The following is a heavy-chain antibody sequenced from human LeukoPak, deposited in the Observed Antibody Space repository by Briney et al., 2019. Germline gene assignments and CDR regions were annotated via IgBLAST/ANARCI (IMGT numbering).Heavy chain of an antibody. CDR1: DFTFSTFT. D-gene: IGHD1-14*01. V-gene: IGHV3-48*01. J-gene: IGHJ4*02. CDR3: ARGSPRGGLDS. CDR2: VSSSSRTI. Sequence: GGSLRLSCAASDFTFSTFTMHWVRQAPGKGLEWVSSVSSSSRTINYADSVQGRSTVSRVNANNSMYLQINDLRREDTAVYYCARGSPRGGLDSWGQGTLVTVSS.